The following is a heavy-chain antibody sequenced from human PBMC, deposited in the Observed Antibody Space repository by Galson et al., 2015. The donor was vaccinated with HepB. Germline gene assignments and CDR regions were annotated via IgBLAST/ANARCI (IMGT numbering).Heavy chain of an antibody. J-gene: IGHJ4*02. V-gene: IGHV1-3*01. D-gene: IGHD1-1*01. Sequence: SCKASGYXFTSYAMHWXRQXXGQRXEWMGWXXAGNXXYSQKFQGRVTITRXTSASTAYMELSSLXSXDTAVYXCARALXGWXGTWGQGTLVTVXS. CDR2: XXAGNX. CDR1: GYXFTSYA. CDR3: ARALXGWXGT.